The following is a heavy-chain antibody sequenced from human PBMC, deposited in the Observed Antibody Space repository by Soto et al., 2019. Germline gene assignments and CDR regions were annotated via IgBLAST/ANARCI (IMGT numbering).Heavy chain of an antibody. CDR2: IYPSDSDT. Sequence: GESLKISCKGSGYSFPTYWISWVRQMPGKGLEWMGIIYPSDSDTRYSPSFQGRVTISADTSSDTAYLEWSSLKASDSAIYYCARSPSTYHCFDPWGQGTQVTVSS. CDR1: GYSFPTYW. V-gene: IGHV5-51*01. D-gene: IGHD2-2*01. J-gene: IGHJ5*02. CDR3: ARSPSTYHCFDP.